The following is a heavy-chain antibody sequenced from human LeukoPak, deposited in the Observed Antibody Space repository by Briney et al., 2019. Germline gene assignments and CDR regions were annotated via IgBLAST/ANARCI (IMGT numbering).Heavy chain of an antibody. CDR2: INSDETIS. CDR3: AKEGRVGATTGYYFDY. CDR1: GFTFSSYW. V-gene: IGHV3-74*01. D-gene: IGHD1-26*01. Sequence: GGSLRLSCAASGFTFSSYWMHWVRQVPNQGLMWVSRINSDETISEYVDSVNGRFTISRDNAKNTLYLQMNSLRAEDTAVYYCAKEGRVGATTGYYFDYWGQGTLVTVSS. J-gene: IGHJ4*02.